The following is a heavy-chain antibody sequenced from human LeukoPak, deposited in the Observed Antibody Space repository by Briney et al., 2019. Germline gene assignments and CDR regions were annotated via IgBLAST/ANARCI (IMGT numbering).Heavy chain of an antibody. CDR2: IATSSDYI. Sequence: PGGSLRLSCAASGFTFSSYWMNWVRQAPGKGLEWVSSIATSSDYIYYAGSLKGRFTISRDNAKNSLYLHMNSLRPDDTAVYYCARGRSITILRGVAISDGFDIWGQGTKVTVS. CDR3: ARGRSITILRGVAISDGFDI. V-gene: IGHV3-21*06. CDR1: GFTFSSYW. J-gene: IGHJ3*02. D-gene: IGHD3-10*01.